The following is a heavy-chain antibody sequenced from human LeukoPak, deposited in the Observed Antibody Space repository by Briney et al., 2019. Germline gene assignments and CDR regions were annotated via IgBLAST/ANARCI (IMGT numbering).Heavy chain of an antibody. CDR3: ARHRPYSSGCSQGYWFDP. Sequence: PSETLSLTCLVSAGSLSSYYLSWLRQPPGKGLEWIGYIYYTESTNYNPSLKSRVTISVDTSKNQLSLKLSSVTAADTAVYYCARHRPYSSGCSQGYWFDPWGQGTLVTVSS. D-gene: IGHD6-19*01. CDR1: AGSLSSYY. V-gene: IGHV4-59*08. J-gene: IGHJ5*02. CDR2: IYYTEST.